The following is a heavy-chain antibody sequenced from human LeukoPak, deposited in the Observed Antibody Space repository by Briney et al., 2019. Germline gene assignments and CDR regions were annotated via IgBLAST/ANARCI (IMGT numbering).Heavy chain of an antibody. CDR3: ARDSQSSGWFHQH. CDR2: IFYSGST. Sequence: SETLSLTCTVSGGSISSYHWSWIRQPPGKGLEWIGYIFYSGSTNYNPSLKSRVTISEDTSKNQISLKLSSVTAADTAVYYCARDSQSSGWFHQHWGQGTLVTVSS. CDR1: GGSISSYH. D-gene: IGHD6-19*01. V-gene: IGHV4-59*01. J-gene: IGHJ1*01.